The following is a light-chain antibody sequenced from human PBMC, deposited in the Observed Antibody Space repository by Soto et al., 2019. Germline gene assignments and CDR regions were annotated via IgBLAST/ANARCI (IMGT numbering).Light chain of an antibody. J-gene: IGKJ5*01. CDR3: QQRSNWPPIT. V-gene: IGKV3-11*01. CDR1: QSVSSSY. Sequence: ALTQSPGTLSLSPGERATLSCRASQSVSSSYLAWYQQKPGQAPRLLIYDASNRATGIPARFSGSGSGTDFTLTISSLEPEDLAVYYCQQRSNWPPITFGQGTRLENK. CDR2: DAS.